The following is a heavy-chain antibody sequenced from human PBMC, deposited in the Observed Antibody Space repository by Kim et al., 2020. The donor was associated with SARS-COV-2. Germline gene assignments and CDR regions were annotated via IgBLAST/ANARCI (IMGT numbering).Heavy chain of an antibody. Sequence: SETLSLTCAVYGGSFSGYYWSWIRQPPGKGLEWIGEINHSGSTNYNPSLKSRVTISVDTSKNQFSLKLSSVTAADTAVYYCARVGTDYGGNSALDYWGQGTLVTVSS. J-gene: IGHJ4*02. CDR1: GGSFSGYY. D-gene: IGHD4-17*01. CDR2: INHSGST. CDR3: ARVGTDYGGNSALDY. V-gene: IGHV4-34*01.